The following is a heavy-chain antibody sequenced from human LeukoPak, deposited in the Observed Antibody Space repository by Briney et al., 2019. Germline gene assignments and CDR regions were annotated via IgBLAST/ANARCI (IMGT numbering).Heavy chain of an antibody. CDR3: ARDNGGLGGYDHFYYYGMDV. V-gene: IGHV1-69*13. D-gene: IGHD5-12*01. CDR1: GGTFITYA. J-gene: IGHJ6*04. CDR2: IIPIFGTA. Sequence: ASVKVSCKASGGTFITYAINWVRQAPGQGGEWMGGIIPIFGTANYAQKFQGRVTITADESTSTAYMELSSLRCEDTAMYYCARDNGGLGGYDHFYYYGMDVWGKGTTVTVSS.